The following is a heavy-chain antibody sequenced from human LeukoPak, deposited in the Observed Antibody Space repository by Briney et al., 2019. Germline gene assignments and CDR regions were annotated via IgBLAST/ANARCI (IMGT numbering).Heavy chain of an antibody. Sequence: ASVKVSCKASGYTFTSYAMHWVRQAPGQRLEWMGWINAGNGNTKYSQEFQGRVTITRDTSASTAYMELSSLRSEDMAVYYCARGYCSGGSCSTPFDYWGQGTLVTVSS. CDR3: ARGYCSGGSCSTPFDY. CDR1: GYTFTSYA. J-gene: IGHJ4*02. D-gene: IGHD2-15*01. CDR2: INAGNGNT. V-gene: IGHV1-3*03.